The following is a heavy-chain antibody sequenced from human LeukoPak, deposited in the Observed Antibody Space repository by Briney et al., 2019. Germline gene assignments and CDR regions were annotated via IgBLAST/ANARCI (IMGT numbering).Heavy chain of an antibody. CDR1: GGSFSGYY. J-gene: IGHJ5*02. CDR2: IYYSGST. Sequence: SETLSLTCAVYGGSFSGYYWSWIRQPPGKGLEWIGYIYYSGSTNYNPSLKSRVTISVDTSKNQFSLKLSSVTAADTAVYYCARVGIAAAGTEFDPWGQGTLVTVSS. CDR3: ARVGIAAAGTEFDP. D-gene: IGHD6-13*01. V-gene: IGHV4-59*01.